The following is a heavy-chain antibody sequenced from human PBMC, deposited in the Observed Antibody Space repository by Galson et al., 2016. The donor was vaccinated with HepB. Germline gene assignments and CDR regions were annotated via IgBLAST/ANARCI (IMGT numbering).Heavy chain of an antibody. D-gene: IGHD3-22*01. CDR3: ARDSGVVAPTFDH. V-gene: IGHV3-33*01. CDR1: GFTFSNYG. Sequence: SLRLSCAASGFTFSNYGMNWVRQAPGKGLEWVAGIRPDGSNEYYVDSVKGRFTVSRDNSKNILFLQMSGLRAEDTALYYCARDSGVVAPTFDHWGQGTLVTVSS. J-gene: IGHJ4*02. CDR2: IRPDGSNE.